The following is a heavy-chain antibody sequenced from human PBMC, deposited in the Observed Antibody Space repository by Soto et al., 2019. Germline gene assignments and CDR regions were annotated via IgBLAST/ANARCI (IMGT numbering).Heavy chain of an antibody. CDR1: GFTFSSYA. Sequence: PGGSLRLSCAASGFTFSSYAMHWVRQAPGKGLEWVAVISYDGSNKYYADSVEGRFTISRDNSKNTLYLQMNSLRAEDTAVYYCARSLWFGELRYFDYWGQGTLVTVSS. J-gene: IGHJ4*02. V-gene: IGHV3-30-3*01. CDR3: ARSLWFGELRYFDY. D-gene: IGHD3-10*01. CDR2: ISYDGSNK.